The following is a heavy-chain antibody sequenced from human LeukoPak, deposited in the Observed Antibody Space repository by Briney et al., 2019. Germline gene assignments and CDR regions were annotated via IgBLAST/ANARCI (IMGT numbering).Heavy chain of an antibody. J-gene: IGHJ4*02. Sequence: PGGSLRLSSAASGFTVSRNYMSWVRQAPGKGLEWVSVIYIDGNTYYADSVRGRFTISRDNPKNTVYLQMNSLRAEDTAVYYCARGDGYNFFDSWGQGTLVTVSS. CDR1: GFTVSRNY. CDR2: IYIDGNT. D-gene: IGHD5-24*01. CDR3: ARGDGYNFFDS. V-gene: IGHV3-66*01.